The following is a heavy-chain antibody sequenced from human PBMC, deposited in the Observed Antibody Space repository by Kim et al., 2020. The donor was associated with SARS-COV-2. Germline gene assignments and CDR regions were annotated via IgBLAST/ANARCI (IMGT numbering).Heavy chain of an antibody. V-gene: IGHV3-9*01. J-gene: IGHJ6*02. Sequence: GGSLRLSCAASGFTFDDYAMHWVRQAPGKGLEWVSGISWNSGSIGYADSVKGRFTISRDNAKNSLYLQMNSLRAEDTALYYCAKDMLPGSGSYWGYYGMDVWGQGTTVTVSS. CDR2: ISWNSGSI. CDR3: AKDMLPGSGSYWGYYGMDV. CDR1: GFTFDDYA. D-gene: IGHD3-10*01.